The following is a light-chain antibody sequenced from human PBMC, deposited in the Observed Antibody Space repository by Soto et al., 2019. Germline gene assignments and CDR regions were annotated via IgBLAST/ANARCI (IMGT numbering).Light chain of an antibody. CDR1: QSVSISY. V-gene: IGKV3-20*01. Sequence: ESALTHAPGTLSWSPGEIATLSCRVSQSVSISYVAWYQQKPGQAPRLLIYGASSRATGIPDRFSGSGSATQFTLTISSLQSEDFAVHYCQQYGSSPRTFGQGTKVDNK. J-gene: IGKJ1*01. CDR2: GAS. CDR3: QQYGSSPRT.